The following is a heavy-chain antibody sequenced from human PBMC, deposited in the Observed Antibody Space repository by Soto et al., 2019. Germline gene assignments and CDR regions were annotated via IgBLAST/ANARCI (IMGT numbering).Heavy chain of an antibody. CDR1: GGSFSGYD. Sequence: QVHLQQWGAGLLKPSETLSLTCAVYGGSFSGYDWSWVRQPPGKGLEWIGDVNHSGNTNYNPSLMSRVTISIDTSKNQFSLKLSSVTAADTAVYYCARGVPGYWGQGTLVTVSS. V-gene: IGHV4-34*01. CDR3: ARGVPGY. CDR2: VNHSGNT. J-gene: IGHJ4*02.